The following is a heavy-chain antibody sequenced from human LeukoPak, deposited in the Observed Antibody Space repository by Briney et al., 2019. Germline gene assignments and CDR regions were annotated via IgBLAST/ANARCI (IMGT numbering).Heavy chain of an antibody. V-gene: IGHV4-4*07. Sequence: PSETLSLTCTVSGGSISRYYWSWIRQPAGKGLEWIGRIYTSGSTNYNPSLKSRVTMSVDTSKNQFSLRLSSVTAADTAVYYCRRDNIVFHYYAMDVWGQGTTVTVSS. CDR1: GGSISRYY. J-gene: IGHJ6*02. CDR2: IYTSGST. D-gene: IGHD5-12*01. CDR3: RRDNIVFHYYAMDV.